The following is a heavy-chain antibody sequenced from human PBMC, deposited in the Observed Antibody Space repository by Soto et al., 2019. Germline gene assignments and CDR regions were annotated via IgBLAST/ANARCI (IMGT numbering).Heavy chain of an antibody. V-gene: IGHV3-33*01. D-gene: IGHD3-10*01. CDR2: IWYDGSNK. CDR3: ARDRGAQRALDY. Sequence: PGGSLRLSCAASGFTFSSYGMHWVRQAPGKGLEWVAVIWYDGSNKYYADSVKGRFTISRDNSKNTLYLQMNSLRAEDTAVYYCARDRGAQRALDYWGQGTLVTVSS. J-gene: IGHJ4*02. CDR1: GFTFSSYG.